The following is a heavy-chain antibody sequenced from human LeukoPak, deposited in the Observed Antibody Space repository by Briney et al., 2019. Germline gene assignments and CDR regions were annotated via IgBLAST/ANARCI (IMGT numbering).Heavy chain of an antibody. CDR3: ARTGGYSYGPLDY. D-gene: IGHD5-18*01. CDR2: IYYSGST. J-gene: IGHJ4*02. Sequence: SETLSLTCTVSGGSVSSGSYYWSWIRQPPGTGLEWIGYIYYSGSTNYNPSLKSRVTVSVDTSKNQFSLKLSSVTAADTAVYYCARTGGYSYGPLDYWGQGTLVTVSS. CDR1: GGSVSSGSYY. V-gene: IGHV4-61*01.